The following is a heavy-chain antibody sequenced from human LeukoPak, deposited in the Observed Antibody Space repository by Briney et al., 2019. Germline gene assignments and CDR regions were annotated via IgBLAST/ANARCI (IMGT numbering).Heavy chain of an antibody. D-gene: IGHD3-22*01. Sequence: GGSLRLSCAASGFTFSSYSMNWVRQAPGKGLEWVSYISSSSSTIYYADSVKGRFTISRDNAKNSLYLQMNSLRAEDTAVYYCATVSGAPTYDSHSWDDYWGQGTLVTVSS. CDR1: GFTFSSYS. CDR2: ISSSSSTI. CDR3: ATVSGAPTYDSHSWDDY. V-gene: IGHV3-48*01. J-gene: IGHJ4*02.